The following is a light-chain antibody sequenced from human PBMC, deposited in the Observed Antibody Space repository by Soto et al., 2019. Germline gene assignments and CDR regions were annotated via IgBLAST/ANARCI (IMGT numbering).Light chain of an antibody. CDR1: QYISNY. CDR3: QNSVSSPRT. J-gene: IGKJ1*01. V-gene: IGKV1-39*01. CDR2: AAS. Sequence: DIQMTQSPASLSASVGDRLTITCRASQYISNYLNWYQQKPGRAPTVLIYAASSRQSGVPSRFSGSGSGKYFTLTTSSLQPEDFATYSGQNSVSSPRTLAQGAKVEIK.